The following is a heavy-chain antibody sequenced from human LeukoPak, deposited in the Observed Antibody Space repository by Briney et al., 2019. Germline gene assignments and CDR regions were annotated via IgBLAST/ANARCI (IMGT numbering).Heavy chain of an antibody. J-gene: IGHJ4*02. V-gene: IGHV3-11*01. CDR2: ISSGGSTT. CDR3: AREIAADRGFDS. D-gene: IGHD6-6*01. CDR1: GFTFSDHY. Sequence: GGSLRLSCAASGFTFSDHYMSWIRQAPGKGLECVSYISSGGSTTYYTDSVKGRFTISRDNGKNALYLQMNNLRAEDTAVYYCAREIAADRGFDSWGQGTLVTVSS.